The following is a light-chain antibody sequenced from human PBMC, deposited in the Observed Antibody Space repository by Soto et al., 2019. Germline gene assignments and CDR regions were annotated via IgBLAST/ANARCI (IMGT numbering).Light chain of an antibody. J-gene: IGKJ4*01. V-gene: IGKV4-1*01. Sequence: DIVMTQSPDSLAVSLGERATINCKSSQSVLSTSNNRNYLAWYQQQPGQPPKLLIYWASTRESGVPDRFSGSGSGTDFTLTISSLQAEDVAVYYCQQYYSAPPLTFGGGTKVEI. CDR3: QQYYSAPPLT. CDR2: WAS. CDR1: QSVLSTSNNRNY.